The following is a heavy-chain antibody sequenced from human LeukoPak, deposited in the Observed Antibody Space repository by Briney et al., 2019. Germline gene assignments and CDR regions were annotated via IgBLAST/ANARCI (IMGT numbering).Heavy chain of an antibody. V-gene: IGHV1-2*02. CDR3: ARVRWIPRGEFDY. CDR1: GYTFTGYY. Sequence: ASVKVSCKASGYTFTGYYMHWVRQAPGQGLEWMGWINPNSGGTNYAQKFQGRVTMTRDTSISTTYMELSRLRSDDTAVYYCARVRWIPRGEFDYWGQGTLVTVSS. J-gene: IGHJ4*02. CDR2: INPNSGGT. D-gene: IGHD5-18*01.